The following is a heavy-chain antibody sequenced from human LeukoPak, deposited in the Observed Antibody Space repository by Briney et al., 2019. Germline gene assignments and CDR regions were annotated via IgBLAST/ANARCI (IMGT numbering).Heavy chain of an antibody. D-gene: IGHD3-3*01. CDR3: ARDSVTIFAFDP. CDR2: IYYSGST. CDR1: GGSISSYY. V-gene: IGHV4-59*01. J-gene: IGHJ5*02. Sequence: SETLSLTCTVSGGSISSYYWSWIRQPPGKGLEWIGYIYYSGSTNYNPSLKSRVTISVDTSKNQFSLKLSSATAADTAVYYCARDSVTIFAFDPWGQGTLVTVSS.